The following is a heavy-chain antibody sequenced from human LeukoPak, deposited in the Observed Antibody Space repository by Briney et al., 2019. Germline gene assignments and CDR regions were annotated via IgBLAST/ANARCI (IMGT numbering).Heavy chain of an antibody. V-gene: IGHV3-21*01. J-gene: IGHJ4*02. CDR3: ARASQLGIDY. D-gene: IGHD7-27*01. Sequence: PGGSLRLSCAASGFTFSSYSMNWVRQAPGKGLEWVSSISSSSSYIYYADSAKGRFTISRDNAKNSLYLQMNSLRAEDTAVYYCARASQLGIDYWGQGTLVTVSS. CDR1: GFTFSSYS. CDR2: ISSSSSYI.